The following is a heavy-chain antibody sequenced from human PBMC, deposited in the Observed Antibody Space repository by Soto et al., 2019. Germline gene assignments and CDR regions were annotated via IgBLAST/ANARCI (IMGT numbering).Heavy chain of an antibody. Sequence: QVQLQESGPGLVKPSETLSLTCTVSGDSISSYSWTWIRQPPGRRLEWIGYMYYTGSTNYNPSLKSRVSTSVDTSKIQFSLKLRSVTAEDTAVYYCARLDSRKGHYYDYWGQGTLVTVSS. V-gene: IGHV4-59*08. J-gene: IGHJ4*02. D-gene: IGHD2-21*01. CDR1: GDSISSYS. CDR2: MYYTGST. CDR3: ARLDSRKGHYYDY.